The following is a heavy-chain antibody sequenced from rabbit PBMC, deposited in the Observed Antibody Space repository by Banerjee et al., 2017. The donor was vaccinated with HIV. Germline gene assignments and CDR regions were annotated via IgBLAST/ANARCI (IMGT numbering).Heavy chain of an antibody. V-gene: IGHV1S45*01. CDR2: INTITGDT. D-gene: IGHD4-1*01. J-gene: IGHJ4*01. CDR1: GFSLSNSYW. CDR3: AGDPWSGWNL. Sequence: QEQLEESGGDLVKPEGSLTLTCTASGFSLSNSYWICWVRQAPGKGLEWIACINTITGDTVYATWAKGRFAISKTSSTTVTLQMTSLTAADTATYFCAGDPWSGWNLWGQGTLVTVS.